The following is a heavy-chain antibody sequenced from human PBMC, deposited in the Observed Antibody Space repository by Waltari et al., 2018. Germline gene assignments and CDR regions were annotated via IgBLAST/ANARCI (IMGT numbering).Heavy chain of an antibody. Sequence: EVQMVESGGGLVQPGGSLRLSCAASGFTFSSHLMHWVRQGPGKGLVWVGRIKDDGSRTAYADSVKGRVTISRDNAKNILYLEMSSLTAEDTAVYYCGRESTTDWYVDHWGQGTLVTVSS. V-gene: IGHV3-74*01. CDR1: GFTFSSHL. CDR2: IKDDGSRT. J-gene: IGHJ4*02. CDR3: GRESTTDWYVDH. D-gene: IGHD3-9*01.